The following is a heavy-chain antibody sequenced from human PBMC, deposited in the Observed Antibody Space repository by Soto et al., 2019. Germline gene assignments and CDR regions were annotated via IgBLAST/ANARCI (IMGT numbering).Heavy chain of an antibody. J-gene: IGHJ5*02. CDR3: AREGGLFGLNWFDP. V-gene: IGHV4-30-2*01. D-gene: IGHD3-16*01. CDR2: IYHSGST. CDR1: GGSISSGGYS. Sequence: PSETLSLTCAVSGGSISSGGYSWSWIRQPPGKGLEWIGYIYHSGSTYYNPSLKSRVTTSVDRSKNQFSLKLSSVTAEDTAVYYCAREGGLFGLNWFDPWGQGTLVTVSS.